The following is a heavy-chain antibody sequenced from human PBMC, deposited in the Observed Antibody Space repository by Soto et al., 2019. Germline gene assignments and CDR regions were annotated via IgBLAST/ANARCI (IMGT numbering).Heavy chain of an antibody. V-gene: IGHV3-30-3*01. CDR2: ISYDGSNK. J-gene: IGHJ6*02. CDR1: GFTFSSYA. D-gene: IGHD1-1*01. Sequence: QVQLVESGGGVVQPGRSLRLSCAASGFTFSSYAMHWVRQAPGKGLEWVAVISYDGSNKYYADSVKGRFTISRDNSKNTLYLQMNSLRAEDTAEYYCARATGTNYYYYGMDVWGQGTTVTVSS. CDR3: ARATGTNYYYYGMDV.